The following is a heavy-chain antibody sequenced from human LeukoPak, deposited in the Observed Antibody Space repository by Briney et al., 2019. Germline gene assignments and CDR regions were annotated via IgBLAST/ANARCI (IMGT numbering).Heavy chain of an antibody. V-gene: IGHV1-2*04. CDR2: INPSSGGT. D-gene: IGHD1-26*01. CDR3: AREASSGTYFDH. Sequence: ASVKVSCKASGYNFTGYYIHWVRQAPGQGLEWMGWINPSSGGTNCEQKFRDWVTLTRDTAISTAYMDLSRLKSDDTAVYYCAREASSGTYFDHWGQGTLVTVSS. J-gene: IGHJ4*02. CDR1: GYNFTGYY.